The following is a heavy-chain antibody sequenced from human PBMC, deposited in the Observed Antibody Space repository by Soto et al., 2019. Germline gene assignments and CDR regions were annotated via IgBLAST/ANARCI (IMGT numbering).Heavy chain of an antibody. CDR1: GGSISGYY. V-gene: IGHV4-30-2*01. J-gene: IGHJ5*02. Sequence: SETLSLTCPVSGGSISGYYWAWIRQPPGKALEWIGHTYHSGNPYYNPSLKSRVIISVDRSKNQFSLKVRSVTAADTAVYYCARVPSPWGQGTLVTVSS. CDR3: ARVPSP. CDR2: TYHSGNP.